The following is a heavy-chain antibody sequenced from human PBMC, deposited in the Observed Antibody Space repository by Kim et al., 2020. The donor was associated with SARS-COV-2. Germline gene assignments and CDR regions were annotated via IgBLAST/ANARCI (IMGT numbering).Heavy chain of an antibody. CDR1: GVSISSGGDY. J-gene: IGHJ5*02. V-gene: IGHV4-31*03. CDR2: IYFSGTT. Sequence: SETLSLTCTVSGVSISSGGDYWSWIRQRPGKGLEWVGCIYFSGTTYYNPSLESRIIISLDTSKNQFSLKLSSVTAADTAVYYCATIPKDCSGGSCYYNWFDPWRQGTLVTVSS. D-gene: IGHD2-15*01. CDR3: ATIPKDCSGGSCYYNWFDP.